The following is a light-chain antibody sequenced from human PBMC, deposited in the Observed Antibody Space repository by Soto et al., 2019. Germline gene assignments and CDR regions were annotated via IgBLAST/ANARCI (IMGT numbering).Light chain of an antibody. CDR3: PASDYRPTAFV. J-gene: IGLJ3*02. Sequence: QSVLTQPPSVCGAPGQRVTISCTGNNSNLGAGYDVHWYQQLPGAAPKLVIFGNRNRPSGVTERFSGSKSGTSASLAITGLQAEYVGNYGCPASDYRPTAFVFARGTK. CDR1: NSNLGAGYD. V-gene: IGLV1-40*01. CDR2: GNR.